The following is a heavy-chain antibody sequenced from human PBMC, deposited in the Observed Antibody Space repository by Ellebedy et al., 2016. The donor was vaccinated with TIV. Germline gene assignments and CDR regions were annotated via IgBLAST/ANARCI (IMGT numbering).Heavy chain of an antibody. CDR3: AKGKRRAGAATPDALDL. J-gene: IGHJ4*03. CDR1: GFTFDDYG. D-gene: IGHD2-15*01. CDR2: IGWNSNTV. V-gene: IGHV3-9*01. Sequence: SLKISCTASGFTFDDYGLHWVRQSPGKGLEWVSGIGWNSNTVAQADSVRGRFTISRDSAKKSLYLQMSSLRADDSALYYCAKGKRRAGAATPDALDLWGQGTLVTVSS.